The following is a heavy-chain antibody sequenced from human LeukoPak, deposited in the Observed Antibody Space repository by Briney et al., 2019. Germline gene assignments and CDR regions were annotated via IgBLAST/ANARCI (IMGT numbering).Heavy chain of an antibody. V-gene: IGHV1-24*01. CDR2: FDPEDGET. Sequence: ASVKVSCKVSGYTLTELSMHWVRQAPGKGLEWMGGFDPEDGETIYAQKFQGRVTMTEDTSTDTAYMELSSLRSEDTAVYYCARDPQLLWFGELGHYYYGMDAWGQGTTVTVSS. D-gene: IGHD3-10*01. CDR1: GYTLTELS. CDR3: ARDPQLLWFGELGHYYYGMDA. J-gene: IGHJ6*02.